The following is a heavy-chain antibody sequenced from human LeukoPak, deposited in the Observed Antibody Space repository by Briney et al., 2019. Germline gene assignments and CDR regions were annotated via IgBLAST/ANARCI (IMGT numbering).Heavy chain of an antibody. J-gene: IGHJ4*02. D-gene: IGHD3-22*01. V-gene: IGHV1-58*02. Sequence: SVKVSCKASGFTFTSSAMQWVRQARGQRLEGIGWIVVGSGNTNYTQKLQERVTITRHMSTSKTYMALSSLRSEDTAVYYCAADDSSGSNYWGQRTLVTVSS. CDR2: IVVGSGNT. CDR3: AADDSSGSNY. CDR1: GFTFTSSA.